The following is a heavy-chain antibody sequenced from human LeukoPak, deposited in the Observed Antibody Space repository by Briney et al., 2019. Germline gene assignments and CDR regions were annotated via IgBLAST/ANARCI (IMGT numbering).Heavy chain of an antibody. J-gene: IGHJ6*03. Sequence: PGESLKISCKGSGYSFTSYWIGWVRQMPGKGLEWMGIIYPGDSDTRYSPSFQGQVTISADKSISTAYLQWSSLKASDTAMYYCARSSHYDILTGNYYYYMDVWGKGTTVTVS. V-gene: IGHV5-51*01. D-gene: IGHD3-9*01. CDR1: GYSFTSYW. CDR2: IYPGDSDT. CDR3: ARSSHYDILTGNYYYYMDV.